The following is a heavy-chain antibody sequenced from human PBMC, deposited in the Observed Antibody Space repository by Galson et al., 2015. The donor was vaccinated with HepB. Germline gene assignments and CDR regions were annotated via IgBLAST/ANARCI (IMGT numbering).Heavy chain of an antibody. CDR1: GYTFTSYA. J-gene: IGHJ3*02. V-gene: IGHV7-4-1*02. CDR2: INTNTGNP. D-gene: IGHD5-18*01. CDR3: ARELGVLWLAGVSGAFDI. Sequence: SLKVSCKASGYTFTSYAMNWVRQAPGQGLEWMGWINTNTGNPTYAQGLTGRFVFYLDTPVSTPYLQISSLKAEDTAVYYCARELGVLWLAGVSGAFDIWGRGTMVTVSS.